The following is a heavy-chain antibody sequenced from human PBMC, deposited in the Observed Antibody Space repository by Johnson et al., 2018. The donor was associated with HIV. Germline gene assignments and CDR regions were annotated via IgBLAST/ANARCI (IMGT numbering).Heavy chain of an antibody. CDR3: AREGGYSGYEGVGHTNDAFDI. Sequence: QEQLVESGGGVVQPGRSLRLSCAASGFTFSSYAMHWVRQAPGKGLEWVAVLPSDGSNKYYADSVKGRFTISRDNSKNTLYLQMNSLRAEDTAVYYCAREGGYSGYEGVGHTNDAFDIWGQGTMVTVSS. J-gene: IGHJ3*02. D-gene: IGHD5-12*01. CDR2: LPSDGSNK. CDR1: GFTFSSYA. V-gene: IGHV3-30*14.